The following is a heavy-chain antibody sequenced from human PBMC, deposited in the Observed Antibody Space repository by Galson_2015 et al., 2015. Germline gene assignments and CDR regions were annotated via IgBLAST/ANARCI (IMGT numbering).Heavy chain of an antibody. CDR3: ARGRRSGTGTDYYYYGMDV. Sequence: SLRLSCAASGFTFSSYEMNWVRQAPGKGLEWVSYISSSGSTIYYADSVKGRFTISRDNAKNSLYLQMNSLRAEDTAVYYCARGRRSGTGTDYYYYGMDVWGQGTTVTVSS. V-gene: IGHV3-48*03. J-gene: IGHJ6*02. CDR2: ISSSGSTI. CDR1: GFTFSSYE. D-gene: IGHD1-26*01.